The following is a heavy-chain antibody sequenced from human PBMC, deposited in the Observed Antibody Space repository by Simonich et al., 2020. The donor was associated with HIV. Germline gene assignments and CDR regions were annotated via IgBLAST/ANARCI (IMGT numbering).Heavy chain of an antibody. J-gene: IGHJ4*02. D-gene: IGHD3-3*01. CDR1: GGSFSDYY. CDR2: INHSGIT. CDR3: ARRDRELILYFDY. V-gene: IGHV4-34*01. Sequence: QVQLQQWGAGLLKPSETLSLTCAVYGGSFSDYYWSWLRQPPGKGLEWIGEINHSGITNYKSSLNSRATISVDKSKNQLSLKLSSVTAADTAIYYCARRDRELILYFDYWGQGNLVTVSS.